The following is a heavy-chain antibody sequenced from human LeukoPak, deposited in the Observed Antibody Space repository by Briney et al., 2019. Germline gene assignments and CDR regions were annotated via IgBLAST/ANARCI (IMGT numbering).Heavy chain of an antibody. CDR1: GGSISSYY. V-gene: IGHV4-59*08. D-gene: IGHD3-10*01. Sequence: SETLSLTCTVSGGSISSYYWSWIRQPPGKGLEWIAYIYYSGSTNYNPSLKSRVTMSMDTSKNQFSLKLTSVTAADTAVYYCARLPYYYHPRSGDYWGQGTLVTVSS. CDR2: IYYSGST. CDR3: ARLPYYYHPRSGDY. J-gene: IGHJ4*02.